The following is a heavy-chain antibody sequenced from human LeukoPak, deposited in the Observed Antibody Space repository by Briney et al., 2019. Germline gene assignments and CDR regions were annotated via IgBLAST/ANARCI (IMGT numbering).Heavy chain of an antibody. CDR3: ARGSSGWYRYDYFDY. V-gene: IGHV3-7*01. Sequence: GGSLRLSCAASGFTFSSYWMSWVRQAPGKGLEWVANIKQDGSEKYYVDSVKGRFTISRDNAKNTLYLQMNSLRAEDTAVYYCARGSSGWYRYDYFDYWGQGTLVTVSS. D-gene: IGHD6-19*01. CDR1: GFTFSSYW. CDR2: IKQDGSEK. J-gene: IGHJ4*02.